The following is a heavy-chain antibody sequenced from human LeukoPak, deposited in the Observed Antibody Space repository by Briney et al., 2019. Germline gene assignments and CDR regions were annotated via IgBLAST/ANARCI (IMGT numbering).Heavy chain of an antibody. V-gene: IGHV4-31*03. CDR2: IYYSGFT. J-gene: IGHJ4*02. CDR1: GGSISSGGYY. D-gene: IGHD4-17*01. CDR3: ARGTTVTTNFDY. Sequence: PSQTLSLTCTVPGGSISSGGYYWSWIRQHPGKGLEWIGYIYYSGFTYYNPSLKSRVTISLDTSKNQFSLKLSSVTAADTAVYYCARGTTVTTNFDYWGQGTLVTVSS.